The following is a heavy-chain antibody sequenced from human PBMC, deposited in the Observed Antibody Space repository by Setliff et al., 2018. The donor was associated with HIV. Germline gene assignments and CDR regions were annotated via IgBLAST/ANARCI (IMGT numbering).Heavy chain of an antibody. D-gene: IGHD3-22*01. CDR3: ARAGSFYDRNGPYYFDS. CDR2: ISWNSGSI. CDR1: GFTFDDYA. V-gene: IGHV3-9*01. Sequence: GGSLRLSCAASGFTFDDYAMHWVRQAPGKGLEWVSGISWNSGSIGYADSVKGRFTISRDNAKNSLYLQMNSLRAEDTAFYFCARAGSFYDRNGPYYFDSWGLGALVTVSS. J-gene: IGHJ4*02.